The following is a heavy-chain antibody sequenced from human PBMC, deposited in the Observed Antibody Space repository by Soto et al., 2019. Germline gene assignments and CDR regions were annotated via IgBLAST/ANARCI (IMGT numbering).Heavy chain of an antibody. Sequence: PGGSLRFSCAASGFTFSSYGMHWVRQAPGKGLEWVAVISYDGSNKYYADSVKGRFTISRDNSKNTLYLQMNSLRAEDTAVYYCARGYYDILTGPNWFDPWGQGTLVTVSS. J-gene: IGHJ5*02. CDR1: GFTFSSYG. CDR3: ARGYYDILTGPNWFDP. V-gene: IGHV3-30*03. D-gene: IGHD3-9*01. CDR2: ISYDGSNK.